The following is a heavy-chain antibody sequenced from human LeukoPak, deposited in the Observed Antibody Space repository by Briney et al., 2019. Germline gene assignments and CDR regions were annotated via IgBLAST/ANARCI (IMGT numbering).Heavy chain of an antibody. CDR3: SLEGSSWYRYFQH. CDR1: GFTFSSYW. D-gene: IGHD6-13*01. V-gene: IGHV3-7*05. J-gene: IGHJ1*01. Sequence: GGSLRLSCAASGFTFSSYWMSWVRQAPGKGLEWVANIKQGGSEKYYVDSVKGRFTISRDNAKDSLYLQMNSLRAEDTAVYYSSLEGSSWYRYFQHWGQGTLVTVSS. CDR2: IKQGGSEK.